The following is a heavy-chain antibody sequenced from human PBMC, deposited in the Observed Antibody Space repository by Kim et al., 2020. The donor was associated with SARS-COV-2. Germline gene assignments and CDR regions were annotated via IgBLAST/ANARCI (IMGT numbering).Heavy chain of an antibody. V-gene: IGHV3-21*01. D-gene: IGHD1-26*01. CDR3: VRDGGGIVGAMYYFDY. J-gene: IGHJ4*02. Sequence: SVKGRFTISRDNAKNSLYLQINSLRAEDTAVYYCVRDGGGIVGAMYYFDYWGQGTLVTVSS.